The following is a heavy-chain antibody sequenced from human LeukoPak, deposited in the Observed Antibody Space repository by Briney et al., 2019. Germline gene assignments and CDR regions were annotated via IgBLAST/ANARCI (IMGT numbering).Heavy chain of an antibody. D-gene: IGHD3-22*01. Sequence: SETLSLTCAVYGGSFSGYYWSWIPQPPGKGLQWIGEINHSGSTNYNPSLKSRVTISVDTSKNQFSLKLSSVTAADTAVYYCARGPYYYDSSGYDFDYWGQGTLVTVSS. CDR3: ARGPYYYDSSGYDFDY. CDR2: INHSGST. CDR1: GGSFSGYY. V-gene: IGHV4-34*01. J-gene: IGHJ4*02.